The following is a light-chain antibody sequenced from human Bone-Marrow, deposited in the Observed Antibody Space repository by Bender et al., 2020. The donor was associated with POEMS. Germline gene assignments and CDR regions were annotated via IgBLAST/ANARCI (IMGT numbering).Light chain of an antibody. CDR2: A. CDR3: SSLGDITTSYV. V-gene: IGLV2-23*01. J-gene: IGLJ1*01. CDR1: SIDVGTYNV. Sequence: QSALTQPASVSGSPGQSITISCTGTSIDVGTYNVVSWYQHHPGRAPKLLISASGVSDRFSASKSGNTASLTISGLQAEDEAEYYCSSLGDITTSYVFGTGTTVTVL.